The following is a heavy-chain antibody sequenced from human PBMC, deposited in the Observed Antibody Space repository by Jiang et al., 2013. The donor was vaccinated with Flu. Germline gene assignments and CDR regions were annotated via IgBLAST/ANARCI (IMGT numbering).Heavy chain of an antibody. D-gene: IGHD3-3*01. CDR2: INHSGST. V-gene: IGHV4-34*01. J-gene: IGHJ4*02. Sequence: LLKPSETLSLTCAVYGGSFSGYYWSWIRQPPGKGLEWIGEINHSGSTNYNPSLKSRVTISVDTSKNQFSLKLSSVTAADTAVYYCAGSNDFWSGSYYFDYWGQGTLVTVSS. CDR3: AGSNDFWSGSYYFDY. CDR1: GGSFSGYY.